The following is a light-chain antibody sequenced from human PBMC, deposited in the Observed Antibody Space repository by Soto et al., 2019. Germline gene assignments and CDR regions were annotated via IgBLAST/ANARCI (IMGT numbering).Light chain of an antibody. J-gene: IGKJ3*01. CDR1: QSVSSY. CDR3: QQRRNGPPVLT. V-gene: IGKV3-11*01. CDR2: DAS. Sequence: EIVLTQSPATLSLSPGERATLSCRASQSVSSYLSWYQQKPCQAHRLLIYDASNRATVIPARLSGSLSGNDCTLTISSLEPVEFGFYYCQQRRNGPPVLTVGPPTKVDIK.